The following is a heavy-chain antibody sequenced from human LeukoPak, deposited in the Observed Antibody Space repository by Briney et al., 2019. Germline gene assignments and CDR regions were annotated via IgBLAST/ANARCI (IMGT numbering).Heavy chain of an antibody. Sequence: SVKVSCKASGGTFSSYAISWVRQAPGQGLEWMGRIIPIFGTANYAQKFQGRVTITADKSTGTAYMELSSLRSEDTAVYYCARDSVGATSADYWGQGTLVTVSS. CDR2: IIPIFGTA. J-gene: IGHJ4*02. CDR1: GGTFSSYA. V-gene: IGHV1-69*06. D-gene: IGHD1-26*01. CDR3: ARDSVGATSADY.